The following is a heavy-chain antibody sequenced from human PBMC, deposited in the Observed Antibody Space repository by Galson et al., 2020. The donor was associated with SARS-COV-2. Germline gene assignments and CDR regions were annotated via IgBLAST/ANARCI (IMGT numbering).Heavy chain of an antibody. CDR1: GGSISSSTC. D-gene: IGHD6-13*01. J-gene: IGHJ6*02. CDR2: IYHSGST. Sequence: SETLSLTCAVSGGSISSSTCWSWVRQPPGKGLEWSGAIYHSGSTNYNPSLKSRVTISVDKSKNQFSLKLSSVTAADTAVYYCARASASSSSWFYYYYGMDVWGQGTTVTVSS. V-gene: IGHV4-4*02. CDR3: ARASASSSSWFYYYYGMDV.